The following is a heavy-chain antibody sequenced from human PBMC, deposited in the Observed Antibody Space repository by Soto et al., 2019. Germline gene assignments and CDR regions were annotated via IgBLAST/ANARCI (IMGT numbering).Heavy chain of an antibody. D-gene: IGHD3-9*01. Sequence: SVKVSCKASGGTFSSYAISWVRQAPGQGLEWMGGIIPIFGTANYAQKFQGRVTITADESTSTAYMELSSLRSEDTAVYYCARVMGDDIFTGYYLDYWGQGTLVTVSS. V-gene: IGHV1-69*13. CDR3: ARVMGDDIFTGYYLDY. J-gene: IGHJ4*02. CDR1: GGTFSSYA. CDR2: IIPIFGTA.